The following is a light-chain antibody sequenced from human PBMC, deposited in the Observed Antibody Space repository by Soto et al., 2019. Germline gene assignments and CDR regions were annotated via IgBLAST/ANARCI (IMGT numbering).Light chain of an antibody. CDR2: DAS. J-gene: IGKJ1*01. Sequence: EIVLTQSPDTLSLSPGERATLSCRASQSVSSYLAWYQQKPGQAPRLLIYDASNRATGIPARFSGSGSGTYFPITISILEAESSAVYYWQRRSSSPQTFGQGTKVEIK. CDR1: QSVSSY. CDR3: QRRSSSPQT. V-gene: IGKV3-11*01.